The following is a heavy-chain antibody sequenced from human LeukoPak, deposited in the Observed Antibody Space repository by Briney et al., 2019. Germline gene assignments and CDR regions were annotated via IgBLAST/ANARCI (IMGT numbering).Heavy chain of an antibody. Sequence: PGGSLRLSCVGSGFSFSTYDMGWVRQTPGKGLEWVSAISTTGGYTEYADSVKGRFTISRDNSQNTLFLQMHSLRAEDTAVYYCAKKPATIKFPFDIWGQGTLVTASP. D-gene: IGHD5-24*01. CDR3: AKKPATIKFPFDI. CDR1: GFSFSTYD. CDR2: ISTTGGYT. J-gene: IGHJ4*02. V-gene: IGHV3-23*01.